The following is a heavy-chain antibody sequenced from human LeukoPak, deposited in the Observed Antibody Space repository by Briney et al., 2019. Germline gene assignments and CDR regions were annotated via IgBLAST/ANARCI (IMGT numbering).Heavy chain of an antibody. CDR2: IRYDGSNK. CDR3: AKDQKVYYGSGSHFDY. J-gene: IGHJ4*02. D-gene: IGHD3-10*01. Sequence: GSLRLSCAASGFTFSSYGMHWVCQAPGKGLEWVAFIRYDGSNKYYADSVKGRFTISRDNSKNTLYLQMNSLRAEDTAVYYCAKDQKVYYGSGSHFDYWGQGTLVTVSS. V-gene: IGHV3-30*02. CDR1: GFTFSSYG.